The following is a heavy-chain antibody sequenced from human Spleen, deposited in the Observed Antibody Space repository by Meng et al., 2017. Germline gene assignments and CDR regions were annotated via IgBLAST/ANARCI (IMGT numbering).Heavy chain of an antibody. Sequence: EVQLLESGGGLVQPGGSLRLSCAASGFTFSSYGMSWVRQAPGKGLEWVANIHRDGTVKFYVDSVRGRFTISRDNAKDSLYLQMNSLRAEDTAVYYCAKYDFKDFDSWGQGTLVTVSS. J-gene: IGHJ4*02. CDR1: GFTFSSYG. CDR2: IHRDGTVK. CDR3: AKYDFKDFDS. D-gene: IGHD1-1*01. V-gene: IGHV3-7*01.